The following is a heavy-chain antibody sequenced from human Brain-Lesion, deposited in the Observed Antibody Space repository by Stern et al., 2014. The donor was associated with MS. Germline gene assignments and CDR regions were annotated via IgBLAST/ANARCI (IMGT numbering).Heavy chain of an antibody. CDR3: AKLWLGELPESPFDY. D-gene: IGHD3-10*01. J-gene: IGHJ4*02. Sequence: QLVESGPGLVKPSETLSLTCTVSGGSISSSSYYWGWIRQPPGKGLEWIGSIYYRGSTYYNPSLKSRVTISMGTSKNQFSQRMSSVTAADTAVYFCAKLWLGELPESPFDYWGQGTLVTVSS. V-gene: IGHV4-39*01. CDR1: GGSISSSSYY. CDR2: IYYRGST.